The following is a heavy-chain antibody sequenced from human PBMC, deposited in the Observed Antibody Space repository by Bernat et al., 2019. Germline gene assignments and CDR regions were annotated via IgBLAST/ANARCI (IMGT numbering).Heavy chain of an antibody. J-gene: IGHJ4*02. CDR2: INIDGSIT. V-gene: IGHV3-74*01. D-gene: IGHD6-13*01. Sequence: EVQLVESGGDLVQPGGSLRLSCAASGFTFSNHWMHWVRQVPGKGLVWASHINIDGSITSYADSVKGRFTISRDNAKNTLYLQMNSLSAEDTAVYYCTRSLATAVWGQGTLVTVSS. CDR3: TRSLATAV. CDR1: GFTFSNHW.